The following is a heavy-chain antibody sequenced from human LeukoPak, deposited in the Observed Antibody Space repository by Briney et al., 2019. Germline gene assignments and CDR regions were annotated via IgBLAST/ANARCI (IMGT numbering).Heavy chain of an antibody. CDR1: GGSISSSSYY. CDR3: ARGRGSGWHY. V-gene: IGHV4-39*07. Sequence: PSETLSLTCTVSGGSISSSSYYWGWIRQPPGKGLEWIGEIYHSGSTNYNPSLKSRVTISVDKSKNQFSLKLSSVTAADTAVYYCARGRGSGWHYWGQGTLVTVSS. J-gene: IGHJ4*02. CDR2: IYHSGST. D-gene: IGHD6-19*01.